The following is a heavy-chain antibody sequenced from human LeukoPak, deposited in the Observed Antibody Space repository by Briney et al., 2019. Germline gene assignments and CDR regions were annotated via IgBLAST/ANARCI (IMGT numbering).Heavy chain of an antibody. Sequence: GGSLRLSCAASGFTFSNYWMHWVRQAPGKGLEWVSLISWDGGSTYYAGSVKGRFTISRDNSKHSLYLQMNSPRAEDTALYYCATSSDGDTAMGVDYWGQGTLVTVSS. D-gene: IGHD5-18*01. V-gene: IGHV3-43D*03. J-gene: IGHJ4*02. CDR2: ISWDGGST. CDR3: ATSSDGDTAMGVDY. CDR1: GFTFSNYW.